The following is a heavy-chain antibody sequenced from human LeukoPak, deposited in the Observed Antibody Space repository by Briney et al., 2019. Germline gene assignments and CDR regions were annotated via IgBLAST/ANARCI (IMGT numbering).Heavy chain of an antibody. D-gene: IGHD3-22*01. J-gene: IGHJ3*02. V-gene: IGHV4-59*01. Sequence: PSETLSLTCTVSGGSISGYHWSWIRQPPGKGLDWIGYIYYSGSTKYNPSLKSRVTMSVDTSKNQFSLKLGSVTAADTAVYYCARGGLENGYHANDGFDICGQGTMVTVSS. CDR2: IYYSGST. CDR3: ARGGLENGYHANDGFDI. CDR1: GGSISGYH.